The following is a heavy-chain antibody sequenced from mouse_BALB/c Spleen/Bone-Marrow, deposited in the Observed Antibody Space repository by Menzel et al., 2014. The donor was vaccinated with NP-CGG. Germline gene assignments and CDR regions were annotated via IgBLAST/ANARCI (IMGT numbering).Heavy chain of an antibody. CDR1: GYTFTDYK. J-gene: IGHJ3*01. V-gene: IGHV1-15*01. CDR3: TIVAY. Sequence: VNVVESGAELVRPGTSVTLSCKASGYTFTDYKMHWVKQTPVHGLEWIGPIDPETGGTAYNQRFKGKAIMTADKSSSTAYMDLRSLTSEDSAVYYCTIVAYWGQGTLVTVSA. CDR2: IDPETGGT.